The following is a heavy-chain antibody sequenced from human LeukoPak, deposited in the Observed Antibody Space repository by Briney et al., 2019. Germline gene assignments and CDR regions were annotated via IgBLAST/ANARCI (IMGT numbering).Heavy chain of an antibody. D-gene: IGHD3-10*01. J-gene: IGHJ4*02. V-gene: IGHV3-30*03. CDR2: ISYDGKKS. CDR1: GFTFSHFA. Sequence: GRSLRLSCAASGFTFSHFAMHWVRQAPGKGLEWVAVISYDGKKSYYADYVKGRFTLTRDDSANTLYLQMNGLRAEDTAVYYCVRGSKIRGVLPEGEFDYWGQGALVTVSS. CDR3: VRGSKIRGVLPEGEFDY.